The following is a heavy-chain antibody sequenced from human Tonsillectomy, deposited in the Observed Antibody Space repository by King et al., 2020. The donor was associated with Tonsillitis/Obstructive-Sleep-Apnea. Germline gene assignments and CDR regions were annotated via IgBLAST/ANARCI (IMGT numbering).Heavy chain of an antibody. J-gene: IGHJ2*01. Sequence: QLQLQESGPGLVKPSETLSLTCTVSGGSISSYYWSWIRQPPGKGLEWIGYIYYSGSTNYNPSLKSRVTISVDTSKNQFSLKLSPVTAADTAVYYCARDGDDLWGRGTLVTVSS. CDR1: GGSISSYY. D-gene: IGHD7-27*01. CDR2: IYYSGST. V-gene: IGHV4-59*01. CDR3: ARDGDDL.